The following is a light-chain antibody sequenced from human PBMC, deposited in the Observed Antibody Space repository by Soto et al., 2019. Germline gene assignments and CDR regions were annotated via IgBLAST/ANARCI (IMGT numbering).Light chain of an antibody. Sequence: QSVLTQPASVSGSPGQSITISCTGTSSDVGGYNSVSWYQQHPGKAPKLMICEGTKRPSGVSSRFSGSKSGNTASLTISGLQAEDEADYYCSSYTGSSTAVVFGGGTKVTVL. CDR2: EGT. CDR3: SSYTGSSTAVV. J-gene: IGLJ2*01. V-gene: IGLV2-14*01. CDR1: SSDVGGYNS.